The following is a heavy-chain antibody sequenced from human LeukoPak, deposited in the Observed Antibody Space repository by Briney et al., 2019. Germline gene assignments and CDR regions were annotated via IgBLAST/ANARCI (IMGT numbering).Heavy chain of an antibody. CDR3: TKSYSNSWHSAFDY. Sequence: PGGSLRLSCAASGITFSSYAMSWVRQAPGKGLEWVSSLTASGGSTYYADSVKGRFTISRDNSKNTLDLQMNSPRAEDTAVYYCTKSYSNSWHSAFDYWGQGTLVTVSS. J-gene: IGHJ4*02. V-gene: IGHV3-23*01. D-gene: IGHD6-13*01. CDR2: LTASGGST. CDR1: GITFSSYA.